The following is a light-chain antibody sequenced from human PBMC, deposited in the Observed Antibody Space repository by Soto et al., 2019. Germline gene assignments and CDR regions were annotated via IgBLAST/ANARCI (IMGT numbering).Light chain of an antibody. Sequence: EIVLTQSPGTLSLSPGERATLSCRASQSVTSTYLAWYQQKPGQPPRLLIYGASNRATGIPDRFSGSGSGTDFTLTISRLEPEDFTVYYCQQYNIWPRTFGQGTKVEIK. CDR1: QSVTSTY. J-gene: IGKJ1*01. CDR2: GAS. CDR3: QQYNIWPRT. V-gene: IGKV3-20*01.